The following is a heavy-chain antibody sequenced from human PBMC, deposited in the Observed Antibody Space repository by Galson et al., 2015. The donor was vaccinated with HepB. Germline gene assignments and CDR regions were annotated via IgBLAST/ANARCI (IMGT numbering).Heavy chain of an antibody. Sequence: SLRLSCAASGFIFSDFWMNWVRQAPGKGLEWVANIKQDGSEKYYVDSVKGRFTISRDNAKNSLYLQMNYLRAEDTAVYFCARKNGLDVWGQGTTVTVSS. CDR3: ARKNGLDV. V-gene: IGHV3-7*01. J-gene: IGHJ6*02. CDR1: GFIFSDFW. CDR2: IKQDGSEK.